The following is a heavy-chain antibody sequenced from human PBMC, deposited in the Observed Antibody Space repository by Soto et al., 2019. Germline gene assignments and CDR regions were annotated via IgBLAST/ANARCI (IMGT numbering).Heavy chain of an antibody. D-gene: IGHD3-9*01. CDR1: GFSLSTSGVG. CDR2: IYWDDDK. Sequence: QITLKESGPTLVKPTQTLTLTCTFSGFSLSTSGVGVGWIRQPPGKALEWLALIYWDDDKRYSPSLKSRLTIPKDTTNNPVDHTMTTMDPVDTATYYCSHSDPLRQFGWLSAFDYWGQGTLVTVSS. V-gene: IGHV2-5*02. CDR3: SHSDPLRQFGWLSAFDY. J-gene: IGHJ4*02.